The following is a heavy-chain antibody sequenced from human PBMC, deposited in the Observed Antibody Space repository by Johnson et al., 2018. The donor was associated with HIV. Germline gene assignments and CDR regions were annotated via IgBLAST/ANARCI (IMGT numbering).Heavy chain of an antibody. D-gene: IGHD2-21*02. Sequence: QVQLVESGGGVVQPGRSLRLSCAASGFTFNSYAMHWVRQAPGKGLAWVAVISYDENNKLYADSVKGRFTISRDNSKNTLYLQMNSLRAEDTAVYYCAKDKAVVTALYDAFDIWGQGTMVTVSS. CDR1: GFTFNSYA. V-gene: IGHV3-30*04. CDR3: AKDKAVVTALYDAFDI. J-gene: IGHJ3*02. CDR2: ISYDENNK.